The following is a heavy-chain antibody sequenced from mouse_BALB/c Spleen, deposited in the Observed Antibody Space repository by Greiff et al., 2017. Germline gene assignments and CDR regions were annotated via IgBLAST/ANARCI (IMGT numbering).Heavy chain of an antibody. V-gene: IGHV2-9*02. CDR2: IWAGGST. Sequence: VQLVESGPGLVAPSQSLSITCTVSGFSLTSYGVHWVRQPPGKGLEWLGVIWAGGSTNYNSALMSRLSISKDNSKSQVFLKMNSLQTDDTAMYYCARGGSSPYYYAMDYWGQGTSVTVSS. J-gene: IGHJ4*01. CDR1: GFSLTSYG. D-gene: IGHD1-1*01. CDR3: ARGGSSPYYYAMDY.